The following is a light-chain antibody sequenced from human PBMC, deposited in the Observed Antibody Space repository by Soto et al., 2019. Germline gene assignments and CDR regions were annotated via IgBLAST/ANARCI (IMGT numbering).Light chain of an antibody. V-gene: IGKV3-11*01. CDR2: DAS. J-gene: IGKJ5*01. CDR1: QSVRTY. CDR3: QQRSNRPIT. Sequence: EIVLTQSPATLSLSPGDRATLSCKASQSVRTYVGWYQQKPGQAPRLLIYDASSRATGIPARFSGSGSGTAFTPTISSLEHDDYAVYYCQQRSNRPITFGQGTRLDIK.